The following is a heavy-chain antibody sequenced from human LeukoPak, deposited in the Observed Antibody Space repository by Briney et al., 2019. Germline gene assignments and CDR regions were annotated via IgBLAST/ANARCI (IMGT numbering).Heavy chain of an antibody. Sequence: SETLSLTCAVYGGSFSGYYWSWIRQPPGKGLEWIGEINHSGSTNYNPSLKGRLTISVDTSKTLFSMKLSSVTAADTALYFCARFGGTYHYWGQGAQVTVSS. CDR3: ARFGGTYHY. CDR1: GGSFSGYY. V-gene: IGHV4-34*09. D-gene: IGHD3-16*02. J-gene: IGHJ4*02. CDR2: INHSGST.